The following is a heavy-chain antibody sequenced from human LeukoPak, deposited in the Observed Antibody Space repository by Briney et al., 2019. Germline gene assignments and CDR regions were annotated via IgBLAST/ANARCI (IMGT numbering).Heavy chain of an antibody. D-gene: IGHD6-19*01. Sequence: GGSLRLSCAASGFTFSNAWMNWVRQAPGKGLEWVGRIKSKTDGGTTDYAAPVKGRFTISRDDSTNTLYLQMNSLKTEDTAVYYCTTEHEYSSGWDYWGQGTLVTVSS. J-gene: IGHJ4*02. V-gene: IGHV3-15*07. CDR2: IKSKTDGGTT. CDR1: GFTFSNAW. CDR3: TTEHEYSSGWDY.